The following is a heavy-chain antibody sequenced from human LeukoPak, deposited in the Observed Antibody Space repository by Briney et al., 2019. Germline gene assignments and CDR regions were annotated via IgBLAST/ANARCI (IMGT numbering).Heavy chain of an antibody. D-gene: IGHD2-15*01. J-gene: IGHJ5*02. V-gene: IGHV4-59*12. CDR1: GGSISTYY. Sequence: SETLSLTCTVSGGSISTYYWSWIRQPPGKGLEWIGYIYHSGSTEYNPSLKSRVTISVDTSKNQFSLKLSSVTAADTAVYYCARSYCSGGSCYSENWFDPWGQGTLVTVSS. CDR3: ARSYCSGGSCYSENWFDP. CDR2: IYHSGST.